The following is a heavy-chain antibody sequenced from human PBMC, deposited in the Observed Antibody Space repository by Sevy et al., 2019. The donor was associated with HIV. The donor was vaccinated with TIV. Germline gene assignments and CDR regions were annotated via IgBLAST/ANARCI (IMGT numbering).Heavy chain of an antibody. V-gene: IGHV3-66*01. CDR2: IYSDGTT. CDR3: ARGKGGYGYGLNY. Sequence: GGSLRLSCSASGFTVSINYMTWVRQAPGKGLEWVSVIYSDGTTHHGDSVKGRFTISRDNSENTLYPQMNSLRVEDTAVYYCARGKGGYGYGLNYWGQGTLVTVSS. D-gene: IGHD5-18*01. J-gene: IGHJ4*02. CDR1: GFTVSINY.